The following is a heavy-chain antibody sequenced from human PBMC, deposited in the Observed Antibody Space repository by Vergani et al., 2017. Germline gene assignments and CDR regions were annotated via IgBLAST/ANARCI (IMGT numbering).Heavy chain of an antibody. CDR2: ISGSGGST. CDR1: GFTFSSYA. Sequence: EVQLLESGGGLVQPGGSLRLSCAASGFTFSSYAMSWVRQAPGKGLEWVSAISGSGGSTYYADSVKGRFTISRDNSKNTLYLQMNSLRAENTAVYYCAKYGFGELLENPNTRWDQGTLVTVSS. V-gene: IGHV3-23*01. CDR3: AKYGFGELLENPNTR. J-gene: IGHJ4*02. D-gene: IGHD3-10*01.